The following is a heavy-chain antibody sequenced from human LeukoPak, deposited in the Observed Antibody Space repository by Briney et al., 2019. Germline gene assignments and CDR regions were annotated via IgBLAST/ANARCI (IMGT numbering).Heavy chain of an antibody. J-gene: IGHJ5*02. CDR2: INHSGGT. CDR1: GGSLSGYY. D-gene: IGHD6-13*01. CDR3: ARKGGGQLVNTRRWFDP. V-gene: IGHV4-34*01. Sequence: SETLSLTCAVYGGSLSGYYWSWIRQSPGKGLEWIGEINHSGGTYYSPSLKSRVTISADTSKKQFSLKLRSVTAADTAVYYCARKGGGQLVNTRRWFDPWGQGTLVTVSS.